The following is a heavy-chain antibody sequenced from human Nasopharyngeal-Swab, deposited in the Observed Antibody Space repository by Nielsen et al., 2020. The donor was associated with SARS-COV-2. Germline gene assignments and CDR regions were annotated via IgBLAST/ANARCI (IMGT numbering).Heavy chain of an antibody. CDR2: INSDGSTT. Sequence: WIRQPPGKGLVWVSRINSDGSTTMYADSVKGRFTISRDNAKDMLYLQMNSLRAEDTAVYYCARAPFYSSGWYGVDYFDYWGQGTLVTVSS. V-gene: IGHV3-74*03. J-gene: IGHJ4*02. CDR3: ARAPFYSSGWYGVDYFDY. D-gene: IGHD6-19*01.